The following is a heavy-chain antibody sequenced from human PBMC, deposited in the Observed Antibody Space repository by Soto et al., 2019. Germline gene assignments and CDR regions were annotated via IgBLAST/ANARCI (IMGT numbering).Heavy chain of an antibody. D-gene: IGHD6-19*01. Sequence: QVQLVQSGAEVKKPGASVKVSCKASGYTVTSYGISWVRQATVQGLEWMGWISAYNGNTNNAQKLQGRVTMTTETATSTAYMELRSLRSDDTSVYYCARGIDSSAFHDAFDIWGQGTMVTVSS. J-gene: IGHJ3*02. CDR1: GYTVTSYG. CDR3: ARGIDSSAFHDAFDI. CDR2: ISAYNGNT. V-gene: IGHV1-18*01.